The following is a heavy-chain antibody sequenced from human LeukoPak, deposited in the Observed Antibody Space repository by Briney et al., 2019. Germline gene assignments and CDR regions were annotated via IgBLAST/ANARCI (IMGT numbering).Heavy chain of an antibody. CDR1: GGTFSSYA. CDR2: IIPIFGTA. CDR3: AIITRANVDY. D-gene: IGHD6-6*01. J-gene: IGHJ4*02. Sequence: SVKLSCQASGGTFSSYAISWVRQAPGQGLEWMGGIIPIFGTANYAQELQGRVTITADESTSTAYMEPSSLRSEDTAVYYCAIITRANVDYWGEGTLVAVSS. V-gene: IGHV1-69*13.